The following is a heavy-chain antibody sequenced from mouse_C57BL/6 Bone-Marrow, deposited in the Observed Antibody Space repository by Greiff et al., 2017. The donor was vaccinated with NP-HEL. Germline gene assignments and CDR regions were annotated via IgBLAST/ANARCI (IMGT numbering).Heavy chain of an antibody. CDR3: ARPIITTVVGYWYFDV. CDR1: GYTFTDYY. J-gene: IGHJ1*03. D-gene: IGHD1-1*01. V-gene: IGHV1-26*01. CDR2: INPNNGGT. Sequence: EVQLQQSGPELVKPGASVKISCKASGYTFTDYYMNWVKQSHGKSLEWIGDINPNNGGTSYNQKFKGKATLTVDKSSSTAYMELRSLTSEDSAVYYCARPIITTVVGYWYFDVWGTGTTVTVSS.